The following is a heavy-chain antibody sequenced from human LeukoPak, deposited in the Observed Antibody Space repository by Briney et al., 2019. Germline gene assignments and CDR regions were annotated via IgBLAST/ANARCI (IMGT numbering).Heavy chain of an antibody. CDR3: AKDMFPHYYDSSGLDY. CDR2: ISWNSGSI. V-gene: IGHV3-9*03. D-gene: IGHD3-22*01. Sequence: GGSLRLSCAASGFTFSSYSMNWVRQAPGKGLEWVSGISWNSGSIGYADSVKGRFTISRDNAKNSLYLQMNSLRAEDMALYYCAKDMFPHYYDSSGLDYWGQGTLVTVSS. J-gene: IGHJ4*02. CDR1: GFTFSSYS.